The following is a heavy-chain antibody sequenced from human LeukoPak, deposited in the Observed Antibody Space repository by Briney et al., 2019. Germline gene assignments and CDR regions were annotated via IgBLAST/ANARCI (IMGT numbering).Heavy chain of an antibody. CDR1: GFTFSSYE. V-gene: IGHV3-48*03. CDR3: ARDREGYCSGGSCTNFDY. D-gene: IGHD2-15*01. J-gene: IGHJ4*02. Sequence: PGGSLRLSCAASGFTFSSYEMNWVRQAPGKGLEWVSYISSSGSTIYYADSVKGRFTISRHNAKNSLFLQMNTLRAEDTAVYYCARDREGYCSGGSCTNFDYWGQGTLVTVSS. CDR2: ISSSGSTI.